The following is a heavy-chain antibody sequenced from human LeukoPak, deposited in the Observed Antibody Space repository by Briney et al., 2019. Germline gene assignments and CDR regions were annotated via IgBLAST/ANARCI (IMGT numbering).Heavy chain of an antibody. CDR1: GFTFDDYA. CDR3: AKDQSSDWYGYYYYYMDV. D-gene: IGHD6-19*01. J-gene: IGHJ6*03. Sequence: GGSLRLSCAASGFTFDDYAMHWVRQAPGKGVEWVSGISWNSGSIGYADSVKGRFTISRDNAKNSLYLQMNSLRAEDTAVYYCAKDQSSDWYGYYYYYMDVWGKGTTVTISS. V-gene: IGHV3-9*01. CDR2: ISWNSGSI.